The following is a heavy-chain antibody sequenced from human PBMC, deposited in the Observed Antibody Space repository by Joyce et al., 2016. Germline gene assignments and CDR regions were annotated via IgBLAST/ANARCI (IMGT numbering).Heavy chain of an antibody. J-gene: IGHJ3*02. CDR1: GFTFSGYW. V-gene: IGHV3-7*03. Sequence: EVQLVESGGGLVQPGGSLRLSCEASGFTFSGYWMTWVRQAPEKGLEWVAHINEDGSKKYYVDSVKGRFTISRDNTKNSLFLQMNSLRAEDTAVYFCAKHVIWGQGTMVTVSS. CDR3: AKHVI. CDR2: INEDGSKK.